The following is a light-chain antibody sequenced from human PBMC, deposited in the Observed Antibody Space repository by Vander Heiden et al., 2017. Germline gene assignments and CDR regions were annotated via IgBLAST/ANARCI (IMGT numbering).Light chain of an antibody. CDR3: QQSYSIPYT. J-gene: IGKJ2*01. Sequence: DVQMTQSPSSLSASVGDGVSITCRASHTTSGYLNWYQQKPGKAPKLLIYAESSLQSGVPSRFSGIGSGTDFTLTISSLQPEDFAIYYCQQSYSIPYTFGQGTKLEIK. CDR1: HTTSGY. CDR2: AES. V-gene: IGKV1-39*01.